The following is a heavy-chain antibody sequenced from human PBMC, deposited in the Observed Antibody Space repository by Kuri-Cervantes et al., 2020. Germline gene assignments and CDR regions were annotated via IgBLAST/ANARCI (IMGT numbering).Heavy chain of an antibody. D-gene: IGHD4-17*01. J-gene: IGHJ4*02. CDR3: AKDSGDGYGDYGRERGSLGRDVFDY. Sequence: GGSLRLSCAASGFTFSSYSMNWVRQAPGKGLEWVSSISSSSSYIYYADSVKGRFTIPRDNAKNSLYLQMNSLRAEDTAVYYCAKDSGDGYGDYGRERGSLGRDVFDYWGQGTLVTVSS. CDR2: ISSSSSYI. CDR1: GFTFSSYS. V-gene: IGHV3-21*03.